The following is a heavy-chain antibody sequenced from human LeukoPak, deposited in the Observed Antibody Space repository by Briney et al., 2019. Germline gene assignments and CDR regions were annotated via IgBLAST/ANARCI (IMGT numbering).Heavy chain of an antibody. CDR1: GVSFSGYY. V-gene: IGHV4-34*01. CDR2: INHSRST. Sequence: PSETLSLTCAVYGVSFSGYYWSWILQPPGKGLEWIGEINHSRSTNYNPSLKSRVTISVDTSKNQFSLKLSSVTAADTAVYYCARGARALAVVVVPAADIWGQGTMVTVSS. J-gene: IGHJ3*02. D-gene: IGHD2-2*01. CDR3: ARGARALAVVVVPAADI.